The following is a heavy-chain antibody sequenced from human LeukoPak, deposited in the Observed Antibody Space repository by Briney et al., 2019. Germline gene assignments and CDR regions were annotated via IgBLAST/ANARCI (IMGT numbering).Heavy chain of an antibody. V-gene: IGHV4-34*01. CDR2: INHSGST. Sequence: SETLSLTCAVSGGSFSGYCWSWIRQPPGKGLEWIGEINHSGSTNYNPSLKSRVFISVDTSKNQFSLKLSSVTAADTAVYYCARGGLRYFDWLLQEFDYWGQGTLVTVSS. CDR1: GGSFSGYC. J-gene: IGHJ4*02. D-gene: IGHD3-9*01. CDR3: ARGGLRYFDWLLQEFDY.